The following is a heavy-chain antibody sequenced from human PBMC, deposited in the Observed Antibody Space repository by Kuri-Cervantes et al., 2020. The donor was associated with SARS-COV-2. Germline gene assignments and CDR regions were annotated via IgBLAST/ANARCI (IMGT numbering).Heavy chain of an antibody. CDR3: AKDLGGYDRGAFDI. CDR1: GFTFSSYG. Sequence: LSLTCAASGFTFSSYGMHWVRQAPGKGLEWVAFIRYDGSNKYYADSVKGRFTISRDNSKNTLYLQMNSLRAEDTAVYYCAKDLGGYDRGAFDIWGQGTMVTVSS. J-gene: IGHJ3*02. V-gene: IGHV3-30*02. D-gene: IGHD5-12*01. CDR2: IRYDGSNK.